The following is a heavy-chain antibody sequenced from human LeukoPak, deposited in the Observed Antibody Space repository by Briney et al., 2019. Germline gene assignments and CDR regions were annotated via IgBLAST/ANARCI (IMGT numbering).Heavy chain of an antibody. CDR3: AKDRNYYDSSGYYPGFDY. CDR1: GFTFSSYA. CDR2: ISGSGGST. J-gene: IGHJ4*02. D-gene: IGHD3-22*01. Sequence: GGSLRLSCAASGFTFSSYAMSWVRQAPGKGLEWVSAISGSGGSTYYADSVKGRFTISRDDSKNTLYLQMNSLRAEDTAVYYCAKDRNYYDSSGYYPGFDYWAREPWSPSPQ. V-gene: IGHV3-23*01.